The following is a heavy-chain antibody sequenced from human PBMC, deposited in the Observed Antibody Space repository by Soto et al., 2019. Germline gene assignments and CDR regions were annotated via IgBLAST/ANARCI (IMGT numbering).Heavy chain of an antibody. CDR2: TYWNDDD. CDR1: GFSLTSTGVG. CDR3: AHRPGGSGWRYYFDY. J-gene: IGHJ4*02. Sequence: SGPTLVNPTQTLTLTCSFSGFSLTSTGVGVGWFRQPPGKALEWLGLTYWNDDDRYRSSLRSRLTITKDTPKNQVVLTMTNMDPEDTATYYCAHRPGGSGWRYYFDYWGQGTLVTVSS. D-gene: IGHD6-19*01. V-gene: IGHV2-5*01.